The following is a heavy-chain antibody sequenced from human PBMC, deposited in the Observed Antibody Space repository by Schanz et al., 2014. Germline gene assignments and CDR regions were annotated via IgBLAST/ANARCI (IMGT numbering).Heavy chain of an antibody. CDR1: GFTVSSNY. Sequence: VQLVESGGGLVQPGGSLRLSCAASGFTVSSNYMSWVRQAPGKGLEWVAVIWYDGTDRYYADSVKGRFTISRDNSKNTLYLQMNSLRAEDTAVYYCARGTPFLCDYWGQGTLVTVSS. D-gene: IGHD3-16*01. V-gene: IGHV3-33*08. CDR3: ARGTPFLCDY. J-gene: IGHJ4*02. CDR2: IWYDGTDR.